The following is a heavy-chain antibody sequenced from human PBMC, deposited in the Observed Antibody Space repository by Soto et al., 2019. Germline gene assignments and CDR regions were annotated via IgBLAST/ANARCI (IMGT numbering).Heavy chain of an antibody. CDR3: ARGGSSSGYYYYGMDV. CDR2: IDPSDSYT. Sequence: GESLKISCKGSGYSFTSYWISWVRQMPGKGLEWMGRIDPSDSYTNYSPSFQGHVTISADKSISTAYLQWSSLKASDTAMYYCARGGSSSGYYYYGMDVWGQGTTVTAP. V-gene: IGHV5-10-1*01. D-gene: IGHD6-6*01. J-gene: IGHJ6*02. CDR1: GYSFTSYW.